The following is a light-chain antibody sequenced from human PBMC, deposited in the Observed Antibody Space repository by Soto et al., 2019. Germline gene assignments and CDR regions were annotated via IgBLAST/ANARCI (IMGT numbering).Light chain of an antibody. V-gene: IGKV3-20*01. CDR2: GAS. CDR1: QSVSSNY. Sequence: FPGSLSLNTGERATLSCRASQSVSSNYLAWYQQKPGQAPRLLIYGASSRATGIPDRFSGSGSGTDFTLTISRLEPEDFAVFYCQQYGTSPLTFGGGTKVDI. J-gene: IGKJ4*01. CDR3: QQYGTSPLT.